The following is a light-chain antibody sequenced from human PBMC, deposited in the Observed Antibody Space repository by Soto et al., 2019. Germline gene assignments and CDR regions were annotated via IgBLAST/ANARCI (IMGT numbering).Light chain of an antibody. J-gene: IGKJ1*01. CDR1: QNIRAW. Sequence: DIQITQSPSTLSASLFERVTITCRASQNIRAWLAWYQQKPGKAPKLLIYKASNLYSGVPSRFSGSASGTEFTLTISSLQPDDFAIYYCHQYNSYPWTFGQGTKVDIK. CDR2: KAS. CDR3: HQYNSYPWT. V-gene: IGKV1-5*03.